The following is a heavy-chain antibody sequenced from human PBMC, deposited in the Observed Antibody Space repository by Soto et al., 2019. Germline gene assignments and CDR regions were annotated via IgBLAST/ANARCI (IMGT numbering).Heavy chain of an antibody. J-gene: IGHJ4*02. V-gene: IGHV3-30*18. D-gene: IGHD1-26*01. CDR2: ISYDGSNK. Sequence: GGSLRLSWAASGFTFRSYGMHWVRQAPAKGLEWVAVISYDGSNKYYADSVKGRFTISRDNSKNTLYLQMNSLRAEDTAVYYCAKDPYSGSYHGLFAYWGQGTLVTVSS. CDR1: GFTFRSYG. CDR3: AKDPYSGSYHGLFAY.